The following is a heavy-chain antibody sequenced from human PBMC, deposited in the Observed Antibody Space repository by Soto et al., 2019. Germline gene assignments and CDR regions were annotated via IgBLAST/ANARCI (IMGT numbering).Heavy chain of an antibody. CDR1: GGTFSSYA. Sequence: QVQLVQSGAEVKKPGSSVKVSCKASGGTFSSYAISWVRQAPGQGLEWMGGIIPIFGTANYAQKFQGRVTITADESTSTAYMELSSLRYEDTAVYYCARDKERAYYYDSSGYYPDAFDIWGQGTMVTVSS. V-gene: IGHV1-69*01. CDR2: IIPIFGTA. J-gene: IGHJ3*02. CDR3: ARDKERAYYYDSSGYYPDAFDI. D-gene: IGHD3-22*01.